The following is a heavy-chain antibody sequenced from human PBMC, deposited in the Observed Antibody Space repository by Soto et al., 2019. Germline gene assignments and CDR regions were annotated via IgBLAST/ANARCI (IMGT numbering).Heavy chain of an antibody. CDR1: GFTFSSYA. CDR3: AKDRRGWPFAFDI. V-gene: IGHV3-23*01. CDR2: ISGSGGST. Sequence: GGGLRLSCAASGFTFSSYAMSWVRQAPGKGLEWVSAISGSGGSTYYADSVKGRFTISRDNSKNTLYLQMNSLGAEDTAVYYCAKDRRGWPFAFDIWGQGTMVTVSS. J-gene: IGHJ3*02.